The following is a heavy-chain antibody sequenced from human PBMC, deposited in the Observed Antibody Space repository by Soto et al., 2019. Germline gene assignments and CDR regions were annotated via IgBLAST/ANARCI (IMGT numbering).Heavy chain of an antibody. CDR1: GFSFSTYA. D-gene: IGHD3-22*01. J-gene: IGHJ4*02. CDR3: ARSYYYDSTGYYRTFDY. V-gene: IGHV3-23*01. CDR2: ISGSGATT. Sequence: GSLRLSCAASGFSFSTYAMSWVRQAPGKGLEWVSAISGSGATTFYADSMKGRFTISRDNSENTLYLQMNSLRAADTALYFCARSYYYDSTGYYRTFDYWGPGTLVTVSS.